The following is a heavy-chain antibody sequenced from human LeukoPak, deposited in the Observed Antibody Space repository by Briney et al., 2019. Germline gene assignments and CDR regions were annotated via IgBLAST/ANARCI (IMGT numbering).Heavy chain of an antibody. CDR3: ARVVRYSSGPLTDLLPYYFDY. D-gene: IGHD6-19*01. Sequence: ASVRVSCKASGYTFTSYAMHWVRQAPGQRLEWMGWINAGNGNTKYSQEFQGRVTITRDTSASAVYMELSSLRSDDMAVYYCARVVRYSSGPLTDLLPYYFDYWGQGTLVTVSS. V-gene: IGHV1-3*03. CDR2: INAGNGNT. J-gene: IGHJ4*02. CDR1: GYTFTSYA.